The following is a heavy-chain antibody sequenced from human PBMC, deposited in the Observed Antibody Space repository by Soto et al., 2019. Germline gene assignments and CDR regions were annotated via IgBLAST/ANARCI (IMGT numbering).Heavy chain of an antibody. CDR2: INNNGFTI. CDR1: GFTLTTYS. CDR3: ARGAVTGTSLFDY. V-gene: IGHV3-48*02. Sequence: PGGSLRLSCAVSGFTLTTYSMNWVRQAPGKGREWISFINNNGFTIYYAPSVKRRFTISRDYAKNSLYLQMDSLRHEDTAVYYCARGAVTGTSLFDYWGLGTLVTVSS. D-gene: IGHD6-19*01. J-gene: IGHJ4*02.